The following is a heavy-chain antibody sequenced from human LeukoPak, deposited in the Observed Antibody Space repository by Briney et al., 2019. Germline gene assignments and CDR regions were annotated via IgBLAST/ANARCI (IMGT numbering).Heavy chain of an antibody. Sequence: RTGGSLRLSCAASGFTFDDYGMSWVRQAPGKGLEWVSGINWNGGSTGYADSVKGRFTISRDNAKNSLYLQMSSLRVEDTAVYFCAREKGRGVISPYYDCWGQGTLVTVSS. V-gene: IGHV3-20*04. D-gene: IGHD3-10*01. J-gene: IGHJ4*02. CDR3: AREKGRGVISPYYDC. CDR1: GFTFDDYG. CDR2: INWNGGST.